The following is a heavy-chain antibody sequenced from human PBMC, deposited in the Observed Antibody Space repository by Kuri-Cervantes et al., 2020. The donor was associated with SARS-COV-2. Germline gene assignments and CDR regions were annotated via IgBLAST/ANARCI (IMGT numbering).Heavy chain of an antibody. CDR1: GYSFTSYW. J-gene: IGHJ6*03. Sequence: GGSLRLSCKGSGYSFTSYWIGWGRQMPGKGLEWMGIIYPGDSDTRYSPSFQGQVTISADKSISTAYLQWSSLKASDTAMYYCARGGGPSLRYYYYYMDVWGKGTTVTVSS. CDR3: ARGGGPSLRYYYYYMDV. CDR2: IYPGDSDT. V-gene: IGHV5-51*01. D-gene: IGHD2-15*01.